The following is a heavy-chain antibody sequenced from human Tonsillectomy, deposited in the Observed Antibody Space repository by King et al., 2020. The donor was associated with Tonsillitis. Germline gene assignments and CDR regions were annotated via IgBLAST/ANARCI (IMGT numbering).Heavy chain of an antibody. V-gene: IGHV3-21*01. CDR1: GFTFSNYN. D-gene: IGHD4-23*01. CDR3: ASLYGGNSYYYMDV. Sequence: VQLVESGGGLVKPGGSLRLSCAASGFTFSNYNMHWFRQAPGKGLEWVSSISSSSAYIFYADSVEGRFTISRDNAKDSLYLQMNRLTAEDTAVYYCASLYGGNSYYYMDVWGKGTTVTVSS. CDR2: ISSSSAYI. J-gene: IGHJ6*03.